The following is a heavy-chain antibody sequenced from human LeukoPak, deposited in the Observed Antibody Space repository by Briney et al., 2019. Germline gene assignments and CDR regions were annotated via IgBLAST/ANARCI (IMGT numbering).Heavy chain of an antibody. J-gene: IGHJ5*01. V-gene: IGHV3-23*01. Sequence: GGSLRLSCAASEFTFSSYAVSWVRQAPGKGLEWVSAISGTSGTTYYADSVKGRFTISRDNSKNMLFLLMNSLRTEDTAVYYCAKEGEAIPAAGTFDSWGQGTLVTVSS. CDR2: ISGTSGTT. CDR1: EFTFSSYA. D-gene: IGHD6-13*01. CDR3: AKEGEAIPAAGTFDS.